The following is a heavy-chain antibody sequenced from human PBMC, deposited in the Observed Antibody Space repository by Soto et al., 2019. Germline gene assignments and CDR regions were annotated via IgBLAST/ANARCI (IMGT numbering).Heavy chain of an antibody. D-gene: IGHD6-19*01. V-gene: IGHV4-30-2*01. CDR3: ARAGGLGAVAADY. CDR2: IYHSGST. J-gene: IGHJ4*02. Sequence: QLQLQESGSGLVKPSQTLSLTCAVSGGSISSGGYSWSWIRQPPGKGLEWIGYIYHSGSTYYNPSCKRRLTISVDRSKNQFSLKLSSVTAADTAVYYWARAGGLGAVAADYWGQGTLVTVSS. CDR1: GGSISSGGYS.